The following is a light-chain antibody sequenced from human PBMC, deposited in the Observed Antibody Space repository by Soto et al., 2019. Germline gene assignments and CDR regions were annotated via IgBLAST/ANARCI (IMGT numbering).Light chain of an antibody. V-gene: IGKV2-28*01. CDR1: QTPLHSNGNNY. CDR2: LGS. Sequence: DIVMTQSPLSLPVTAGDPASISCRSSQTPLHSNGNNYLDWYLQKPGQSPQLLIYLGSNRASGVPDRFSGSGSGTDFTLKISRVEAEDVGVYYCMQALQTPIFGGGTKVDIK. J-gene: IGKJ4*01. CDR3: MQALQTPI.